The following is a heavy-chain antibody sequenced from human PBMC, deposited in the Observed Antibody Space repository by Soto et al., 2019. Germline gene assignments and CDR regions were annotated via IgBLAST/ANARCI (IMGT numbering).Heavy chain of an antibody. D-gene: IGHD6-13*01. V-gene: IGHV3-74*01. J-gene: IGHJ5*02. CDR3: ALRPATAGFRFDP. Sequence: PGGSLRLSCAASGFTFTNAWINWVRQVPGKGLVWVSRIDGDGSSTNYADSVKGRFTISRDNAKNTLYLQMNSLRAEDTAVYYCALRPATAGFRFDPWGQGTLVTVSS. CDR1: GFTFTNAW. CDR2: IDGDGSST.